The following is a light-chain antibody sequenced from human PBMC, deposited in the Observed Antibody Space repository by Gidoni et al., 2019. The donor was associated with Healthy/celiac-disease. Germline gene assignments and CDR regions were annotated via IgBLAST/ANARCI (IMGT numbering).Light chain of an antibody. V-gene: IGKV1-16*02. CDR1: QGINNY. J-gene: IGKJ4*01. CDR2: AAS. Sequence: DIQMTQSPSSLSASVGDRVTITCRASQGINNYLAWFQQKPGKAPKSLIYAASNLQSGVPSKFSGGGSGTDFTLTIDNLQPEDFATYYCQQYQSYPRTFGGGTKVEIK. CDR3: QQYQSYPRT.